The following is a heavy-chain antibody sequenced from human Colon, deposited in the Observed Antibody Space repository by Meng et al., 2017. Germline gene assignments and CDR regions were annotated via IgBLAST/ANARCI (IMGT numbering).Heavy chain of an antibody. CDR1: GISMDDYA. D-gene: IGHD3-22*01. V-gene: IGHV3-9*01. J-gene: IGHJ4*02. Sequence: GGSLRLSCAVSGISMDDYALHWVRQAPGKGLEWVSSINWNRAYIDYADSVKGRFTISRDNAKNTVFLQMNSLRGEDTAVYYCARGPTGLYSSDYWGQGTLVTVSS. CDR2: INWNRAYI. CDR3: ARGPTGLYSSDY.